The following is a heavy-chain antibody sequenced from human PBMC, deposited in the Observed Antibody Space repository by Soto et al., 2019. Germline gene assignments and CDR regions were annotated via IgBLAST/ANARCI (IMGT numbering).Heavy chain of an antibody. J-gene: IGHJ5*02. Sequence: QITLKESGPTLVKPTQTLTLTCTFSGFSLSTSGVGVGWIRQPPGKALEWLALIYWDDHKRYSPSLKSRLTIPKDTSKNQVVLTMTNMDPVDTATDYCVPRSAAAGSWWFDPWGQGTLVTVSS. CDR2: IYWDDHK. D-gene: IGHD6-13*01. CDR1: GFSLSTSGVG. CDR3: VPRSAAAGSWWFDP. V-gene: IGHV2-5*02.